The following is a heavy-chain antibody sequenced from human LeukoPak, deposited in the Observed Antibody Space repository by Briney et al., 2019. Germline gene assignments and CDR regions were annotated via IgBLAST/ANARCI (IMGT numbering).Heavy chain of an antibody. Sequence: GESLRLSCAASGFTFSSYVMSWVRQAPGKGLEWVSVISGSGDSTYYADSVRGRFTISRDKSKNTLYLQMNSLRAEDTAVYYCARVNGFTEYWGQGTLVTVSS. CDR1: GFTFSSYV. V-gene: IGHV3-23*01. J-gene: IGHJ4*02. CDR3: ARVNGFTEY. CDR2: ISGSGDST. D-gene: IGHD2-8*01.